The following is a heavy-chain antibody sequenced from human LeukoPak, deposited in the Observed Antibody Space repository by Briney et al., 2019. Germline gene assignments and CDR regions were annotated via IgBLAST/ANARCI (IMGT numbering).Heavy chain of an antibody. CDR2: INPNSGGT. D-gene: IGHD3-3*01. Sequence: ASVKVSCXASGYIFTGYYIHWVRQAPGQGLEWMGWINPNSGGTDYAQEFQGRVIMTRDTSITTAYMELNSLISDDTAVYYCARGLAIFGVVIPTFFDSWGQGTLVTVSS. V-gene: IGHV1-2*02. CDR1: GYIFTGYY. J-gene: IGHJ4*02. CDR3: ARGLAIFGVVIPTFFDS.